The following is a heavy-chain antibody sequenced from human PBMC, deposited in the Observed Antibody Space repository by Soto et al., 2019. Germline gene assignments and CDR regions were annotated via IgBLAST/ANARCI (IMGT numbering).Heavy chain of an antibody. CDR2: VTSDGSST. CDR1: GFTFRNYW. CDR3: VRDNWNSY. J-gene: IGHJ4*02. Sequence: HPGGSLRLSCAASGFTFRNYWMHWVRQAPGKGLVWVSRVTSDGSSTNYADSVKGRFTISRDNAKNTLYLQMNSLRAEDAAVYYCVRDNWNSYWGQGTLVTVSS. V-gene: IGHV3-74*01. D-gene: IGHD1-1*01.